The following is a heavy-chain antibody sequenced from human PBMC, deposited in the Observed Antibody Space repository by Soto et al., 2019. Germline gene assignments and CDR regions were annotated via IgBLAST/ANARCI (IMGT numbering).Heavy chain of an antibody. J-gene: IGHJ4*02. V-gene: IGHV3-21*01. D-gene: IGHD2-15*01. Sequence: EVQLVESGGGLVKPGGSLRLSCAASGFTFSSYSMNWVRQAPGKGLEWVSSISSSSSYIYYADSVKGRFTISRDNAKNSLLLQMNSLRAEDTAVYYCARDGDYCSGGSCYLDYWGQGTLVTVSS. CDR1: GFTFSSYS. CDR2: ISSSSSYI. CDR3: ARDGDYCSGGSCYLDY.